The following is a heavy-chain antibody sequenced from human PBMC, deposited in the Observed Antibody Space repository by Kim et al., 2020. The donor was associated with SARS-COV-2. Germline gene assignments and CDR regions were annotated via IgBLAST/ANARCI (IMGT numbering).Heavy chain of an antibody. Sequence: ASVKVSCKVSGYTLTELSMHWVRQAPGKGLEWMGGFDPEDGETIYAQKFQGRVTMTEDTSTDTAYMELSSLRSEDTAVYYCATGPLLGYYYDSSGYPYFDYWGQGTLVTVSS. CDR2: FDPEDGET. CDR1: GYTLTELS. D-gene: IGHD3-22*01. CDR3: ATGPLLGYYYDSSGYPYFDY. J-gene: IGHJ4*02. V-gene: IGHV1-24*01.